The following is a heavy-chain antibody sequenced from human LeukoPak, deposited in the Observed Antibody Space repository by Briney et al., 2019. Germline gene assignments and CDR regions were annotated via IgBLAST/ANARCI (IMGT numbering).Heavy chain of an antibody. V-gene: IGHV4-59*01. CDR1: GGSISSYY. D-gene: IGHD3-3*01. J-gene: IGHJ6*03. Sequence: SQTLSLTCTVSGGSISSYYWSWIRQPPGKGLEWIGYIYYSGSTNYNPSLKSRVTISVDTSKNQFSLRLSSVTAADTAVYYCAGTYYGFWSGYYPHYYYYYMDVWGKGTTVTVSS. CDR3: AGTYYGFWSGYYPHYYYYYMDV. CDR2: IYYSGST.